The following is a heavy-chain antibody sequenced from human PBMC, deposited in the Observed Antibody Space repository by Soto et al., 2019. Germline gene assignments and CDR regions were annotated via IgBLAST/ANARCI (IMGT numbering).Heavy chain of an antibody. V-gene: IGHV1-2*02. CDR1: GGTFTGYY. CDR3: GNLVGATSDH. J-gene: IGHJ4*02. CDR2: INPNCGAA. Sequence: ASVKVSCKASGGTFTGYYMRWVRQAPGQGLEWMGGINPNCGAANYAQKFQGRVTMTGDTSTSTAYMELKSLRSEDTAVEFRGNLVGATSDHRGQGTLVTVSS. D-gene: IGHD1-26*01.